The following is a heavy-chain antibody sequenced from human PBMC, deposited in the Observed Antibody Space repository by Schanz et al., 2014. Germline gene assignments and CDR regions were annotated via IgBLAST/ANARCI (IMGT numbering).Heavy chain of an antibody. Sequence: QVQLQESGPGLVKPSQTLSLTCAVSGGSISSGGYSWSWIRQPPGKGLEWNGYIYYSGSTYYNPSLKSRVTISVDTSKNQFSRKLSSVTAADTAVYYCARGGDWGSAEYFQHWGQGTLVTVSS. CDR1: GGSISSGGYS. D-gene: IGHD2-21*01. CDR2: IYYSGST. V-gene: IGHV4-30-4*07. J-gene: IGHJ1*01. CDR3: ARGGDWGSAEYFQH.